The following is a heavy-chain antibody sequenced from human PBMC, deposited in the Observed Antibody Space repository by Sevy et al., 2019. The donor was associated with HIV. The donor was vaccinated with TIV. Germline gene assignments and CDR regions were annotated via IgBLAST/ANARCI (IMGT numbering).Heavy chain of an antibody. D-gene: IGHD6-19*01. Sequence: SETLSLTCSVSGGSITSNNYYWGWIRQPPGKGLEWIGSIYHSRNTYYYPSLKSRVTVSVDTSRSHFSLKVTSVAASDTAVYFCASQPGYRSTYYGFSLSRTFDSWGPGTLVTVSS. CDR3: ASQPGYRSTYYGFSLSRTFDS. CDR1: GGSITSNNYY. J-gene: IGHJ4*02. CDR2: IYHSRNT. V-gene: IGHV4-39*01.